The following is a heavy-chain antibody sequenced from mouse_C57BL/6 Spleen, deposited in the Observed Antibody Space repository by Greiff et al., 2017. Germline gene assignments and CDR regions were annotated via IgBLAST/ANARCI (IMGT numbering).Heavy chain of an antibody. Sequence: VQLQQSGAELVRPGASVKLSCKASGYTFTDYYINWVKQRPGQGLEWIARIYPGSGNTYYNEKFKGKATLTAEKSSSTAYMQLSSLTSEDSAVYFCARGYGPGPYWGKGTLVTVSA. J-gene: IGHJ3*01. V-gene: IGHV1-76*01. D-gene: IGHD1-1*01. CDR3: ARGYGPGPY. CDR1: GYTFTDYY. CDR2: IYPGSGNT.